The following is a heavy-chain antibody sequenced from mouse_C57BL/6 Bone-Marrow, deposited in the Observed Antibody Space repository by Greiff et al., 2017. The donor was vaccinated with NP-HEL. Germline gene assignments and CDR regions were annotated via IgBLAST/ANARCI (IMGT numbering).Heavy chain of an antibody. V-gene: IGHV5-12*01. D-gene: IGHD1-1*01. CDR3: ARPAIYYYGSGYFDV. J-gene: IGHJ1*03. CDR1: GFTFSDYY. CDR2: ISNGGGST. Sequence: EVKLVESGGGLVQPGGSLKLSCAASGFTFSDYYMYWVRQTPEKRLEWVAYISNGGGSTYYPDTVKGRFTISRDNAKNTLYLQMSRLKSEDTAMYYCARPAIYYYGSGYFDVWGTGTTVTVSS.